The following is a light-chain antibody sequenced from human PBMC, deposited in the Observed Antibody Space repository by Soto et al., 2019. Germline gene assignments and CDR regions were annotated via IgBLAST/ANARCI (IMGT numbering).Light chain of an antibody. J-gene: IGKJ5*01. Sequence: DIVLTQSPATLSSSPGERDTLSCSASQSVDNFLAWYPQKPGQPPRLLILDASNRATGIPARFSGSGSGTDFPRTISFLDPEDLPIYYCQPRKKWPPLTFGQGTRLEI. CDR2: DAS. V-gene: IGKV3-11*01. CDR1: QSVDNF. CDR3: QPRKKWPPLT.